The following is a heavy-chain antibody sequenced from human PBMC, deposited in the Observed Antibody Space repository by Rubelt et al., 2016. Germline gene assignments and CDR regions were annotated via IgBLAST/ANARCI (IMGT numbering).Heavy chain of an antibody. V-gene: IGHV4-31*03. D-gene: IGHD4-17*01. CDR3: ARVAVVTVTTSPGDYYMDV. Sequence: QVQLQESGPGLVKPSQTLSLTCTVSGGSISSGGYHWSWIRQHPGKGLEWIGYIDYSGSTYYNTSLKSRVTISVDTSKNQFSLKLSSVTAADTAVYYCARVAVVTVTTSPGDYYMDVWGKGTTVTVSS. CDR2: IDYSGST. CDR1: GGSISSGGYH. J-gene: IGHJ6*03.